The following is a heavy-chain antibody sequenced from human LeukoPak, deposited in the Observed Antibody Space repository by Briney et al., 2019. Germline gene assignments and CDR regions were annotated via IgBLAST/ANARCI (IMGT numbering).Heavy chain of an antibody. D-gene: IGHD2-15*01. J-gene: IGHJ4*02. CDR1: GASISSGSYY. Sequence: SQTLSLTCTVSGASISSGSYYWSWLRQPAGKGLEWIGRIYTSGSTNYNPSLKSRVIISVDTSKNQFSLELSSVTAADTAVYYCAREDRYCSGGSCYSWGQGTLVTVSS. V-gene: IGHV4-61*02. CDR3: AREDRYCSGGSCYS. CDR2: IYTSGST.